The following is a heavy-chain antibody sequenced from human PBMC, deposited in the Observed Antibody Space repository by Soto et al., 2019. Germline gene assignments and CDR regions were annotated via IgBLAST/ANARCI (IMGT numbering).Heavy chain of an antibody. D-gene: IGHD4-17*01. CDR2: IYHSGST. CDR1: GGSISSGGYS. Sequence: QLQLQESGSGLVKPSQTLSLTCAVSGGSISSGGYSWSWIRQPPGKGLEWIGYIYHSGSTYYNPSLKSRVTISVDKSKNQFSLKLSSVTAADTAVYYCARAHYGDYGYGMDVWGQGTTVTVSS. CDR3: ARAHYGDYGYGMDV. J-gene: IGHJ6*02. V-gene: IGHV4-30-2*01.